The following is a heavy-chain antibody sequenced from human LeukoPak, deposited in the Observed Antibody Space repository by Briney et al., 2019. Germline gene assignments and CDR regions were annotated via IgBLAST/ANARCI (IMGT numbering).Heavy chain of an antibody. CDR1: GFTFSSYA. Sequence: GGSLRLSCAASGFTFSSYAMHWVRQAPGKGLEWVAVISYDGSNKYYADSVKGRFTISRDNSKNTLYLRMNSLRPEDTAVYYCARGGKRAVAGTRSPQYFQHWGLGTLVTVSS. CDR3: ARGGKRAVAGTRSPQYFQH. V-gene: IGHV3-30*04. D-gene: IGHD6-19*01. J-gene: IGHJ1*01. CDR2: ISYDGSNK.